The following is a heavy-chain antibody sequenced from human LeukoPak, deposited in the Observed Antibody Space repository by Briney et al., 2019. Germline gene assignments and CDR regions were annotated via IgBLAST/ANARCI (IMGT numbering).Heavy chain of an antibody. J-gene: IGHJ4*02. D-gene: IGHD1-26*01. V-gene: IGHV3-53*01. CDR3: AKVRLGATRGNYFDY. CDR2: IYSGGST. Sequence: PGGSLRLSCAASGFTVSSNYMSWVRQAPGKGLEWVSVIYSGGSTYYADSVKGRFTISRDNSKNTLYLQMNSLRAEDTAVYYCAKVRLGATRGNYFDYWGQGTLVTVSS. CDR1: GFTVSSNY.